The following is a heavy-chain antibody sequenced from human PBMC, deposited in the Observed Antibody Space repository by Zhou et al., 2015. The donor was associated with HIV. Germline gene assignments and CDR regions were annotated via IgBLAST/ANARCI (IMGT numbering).Heavy chain of an antibody. V-gene: IGHV1-18*01. D-gene: IGHD4-17*01. J-gene: IGHJ4*02. CDR2: ISVNNGNT. Sequence: QVQLVQSGPEVKEPGASVKVFCKASGYTFTSYGIGWVRQAPGQGLEWMGWISVNNGNTIYAQKFQGRVTMTIDISTNTGYMEMRSLTSDDTAMYYCARGAYGDYWGQGTLVTVSS. CDR3: ARGAYGDY. CDR1: GYTFTSYG.